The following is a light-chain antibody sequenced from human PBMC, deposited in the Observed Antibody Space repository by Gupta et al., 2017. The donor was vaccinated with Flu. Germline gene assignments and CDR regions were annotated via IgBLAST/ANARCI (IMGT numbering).Light chain of an antibody. V-gene: IGKV1-5*03. Sequence: DIQMTQSPSTLSASVGDRVTITCRASQSFSTWLAWYQQKPGKAPKLLIYKASNLESGVPSRFSGSGSGTEFTLTISSLQPDDFATYYCQQDKSYPITFGGGTKVEIK. CDR1: QSFSTW. CDR3: QQDKSYPIT. J-gene: IGKJ4*01. CDR2: KAS.